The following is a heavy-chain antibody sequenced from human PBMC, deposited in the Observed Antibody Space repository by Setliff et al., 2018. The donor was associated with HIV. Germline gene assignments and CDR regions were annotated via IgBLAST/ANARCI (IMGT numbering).Heavy chain of an antibody. D-gene: IGHD3-9*01. CDR3: ARARYGTSFDP. V-gene: IGHV4-59*01. Sequence: PSETLSLTCTVSGGSISNYYWSWIRQPPGKGLEWIGYVYYNGGTQYNPSLMSRVTISADTSKNQFSLKLNSVTAADTAVYFCARARYGTSFDPWGQGTLVTVSS. CDR1: GGSISNYY. CDR2: VYYNGGT. J-gene: IGHJ5*02.